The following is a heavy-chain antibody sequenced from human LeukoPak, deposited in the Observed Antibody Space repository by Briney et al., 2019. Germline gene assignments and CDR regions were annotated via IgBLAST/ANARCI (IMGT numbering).Heavy chain of an antibody. Sequence: ASVKVSCKASGYTFTGYYMHWVRQAPGQGLEWMGWINPNSGGTNYAQKFQGRVTMTRDTSISTAYMELSRLRSDGTAVYYCARPLKRPGAFDIWGQGTMVTVSS. CDR3: ARPLKRPGAFDI. V-gene: IGHV1-2*02. D-gene: IGHD1-1*01. CDR2: INPNSGGT. J-gene: IGHJ3*02. CDR1: GYTFTGYY.